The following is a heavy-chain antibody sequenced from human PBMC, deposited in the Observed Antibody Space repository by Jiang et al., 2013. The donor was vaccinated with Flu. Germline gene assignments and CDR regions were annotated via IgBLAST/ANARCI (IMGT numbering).Heavy chain of an antibody. D-gene: IGHD1-14*01. CDR3: ARGNPVRNVATPSWLDP. Sequence: VSGGSITTGNYYWTWVRQPAGKGLEWIGRVHSSGNSNYNPSLVSQGSVTVDRSRNQFSLKLLSVTAADTAIYYCARGNPVRNVATPSWLDPWGQGILVTVSA. CDR2: VHSSGNS. CDR1: GGSITTGNYY. J-gene: IGHJ5*02. V-gene: IGHV4-61*02.